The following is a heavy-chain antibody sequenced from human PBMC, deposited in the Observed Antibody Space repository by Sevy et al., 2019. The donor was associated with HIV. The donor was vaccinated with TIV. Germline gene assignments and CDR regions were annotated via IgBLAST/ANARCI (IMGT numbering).Heavy chain of an antibody. J-gene: IGHJ4*02. D-gene: IGHD3-22*01. Sequence: SETLSLTCTVSGGSVSSGSYYWSWIRQPPGKGLEWIGYIYYSGSTSYNPSLKSRVTISVATSKNQFSLKVSSVTAADTAVYYCARTRYYYDGYYFDYWGQGTLVTVSS. CDR1: GGSVSSGSYY. CDR3: ARTRYYYDGYYFDY. CDR2: IYYSGST. V-gene: IGHV4-61*01.